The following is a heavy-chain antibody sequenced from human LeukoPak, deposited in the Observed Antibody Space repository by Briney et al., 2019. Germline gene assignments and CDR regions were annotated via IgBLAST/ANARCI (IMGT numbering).Heavy chain of an antibody. Sequence: SETLSLTCTVSGGSISSSSYYWGWIRQPPGKGLEWIGSIYYSGSTYYNPSLKSRVTISVDTSKNQFSLKLSSVTAADTAVYYCASPRYSSGWYPHRAFDIWGQGTMVTVSS. V-gene: IGHV4-39*01. J-gene: IGHJ3*02. CDR2: IYYSGST. CDR3: ASPRYSSGWYPHRAFDI. CDR1: GGSISSSSYY. D-gene: IGHD6-19*01.